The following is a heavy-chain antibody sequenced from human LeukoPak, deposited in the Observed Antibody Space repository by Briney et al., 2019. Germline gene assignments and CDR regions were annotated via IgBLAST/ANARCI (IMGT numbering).Heavy chain of an antibody. CDR2: ISAYNGNT. V-gene: IGHV1-18*01. Sequence: ASVTVSCKASGYTFTSYGISWVRQAPGQGREWMGWISAYNGNTNYAQKLQGRVTMTTDTSTSTAYMELRSLRSDDTAVYYCARRGVDYYDSSGPDFDYWGQGTLVTVSS. J-gene: IGHJ4*02. CDR1: GYTFTSYG. CDR3: ARRGVDYYDSSGPDFDY. D-gene: IGHD3-22*01.